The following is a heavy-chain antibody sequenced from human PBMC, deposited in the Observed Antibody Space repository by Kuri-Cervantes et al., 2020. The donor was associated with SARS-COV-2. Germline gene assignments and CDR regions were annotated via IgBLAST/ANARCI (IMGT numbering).Heavy chain of an antibody. CDR2: ISWNSGSI. CDR1: GFTFDDYA. J-gene: IGHJ6*03. V-gene: IGHV3-9*01. Sequence: GGSLRLSCAASGFTFDDYAMHWVRQAPGKGLEWVSGISWNSGSIGYADSVKGRFTISRDNAKNSLYLQMNSLRAEDTALYYCAKDIYYYMDVWGQGTTVTVSS. CDR3: AKDIYYYMDV.